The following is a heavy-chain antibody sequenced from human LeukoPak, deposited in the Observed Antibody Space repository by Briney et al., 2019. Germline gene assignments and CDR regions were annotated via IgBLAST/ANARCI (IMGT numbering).Heavy chain of an antibody. D-gene: IGHD3-10*01. Sequence: NSSETLSLTCTVSGYSISSGYYWGWIRQPPGKGLEWIGSIYHSGSTYYNPSLKSRVTISVDTSKNQFSLKLSSVTAADTAVYYCAGTPYGSGSHYYFDYWGQGTLVTVSS. CDR1: GYSISSGYY. CDR3: AGTPYGSGSHYYFDY. CDR2: IYHSGST. J-gene: IGHJ4*02. V-gene: IGHV4-38-2*02.